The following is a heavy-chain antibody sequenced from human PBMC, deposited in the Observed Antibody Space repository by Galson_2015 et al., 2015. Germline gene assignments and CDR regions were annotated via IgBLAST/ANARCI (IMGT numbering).Heavy chain of an antibody. D-gene: IGHD2-15*01. CDR2: IKEDGSEK. J-gene: IGHJ6*03. CDR1: GFSFSSYW. V-gene: IGHV3-7*01. Sequence: SLRLSCAASGFSFSSYWMTWVRQAPGKGLERVASIKEDGSEKYYVDSVKGRLTISRDNAKNSLYLQMNSLRVDDTAVYYCARMRVEAVAKGLAGLRVVSYYYMDVWGKGTTVTVSS. CDR3: ARMRVEAVAKGLAGLRVVSYYYMDV.